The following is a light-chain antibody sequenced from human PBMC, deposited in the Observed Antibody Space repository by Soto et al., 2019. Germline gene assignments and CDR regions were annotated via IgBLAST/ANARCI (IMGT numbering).Light chain of an antibody. CDR2: DAS. Sequence: DIVLTQSPATLSLSPGERATLSCRASQSVSSYLAWYQQKPGQAPRLLIYDASNRATGIPARFSGSGSGTDFTLTISSREPEAFEFSYCQQRSNWTPFTFGQGTRLEIK. J-gene: IGKJ5*01. V-gene: IGKV3-11*01. CDR3: QQRSNWTPFT. CDR1: QSVSSY.